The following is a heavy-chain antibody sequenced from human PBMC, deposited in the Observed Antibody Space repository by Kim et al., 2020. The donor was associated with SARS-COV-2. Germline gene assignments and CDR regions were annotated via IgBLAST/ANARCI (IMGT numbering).Heavy chain of an antibody. CDR3: ARSGAPAVRYSYYGLDV. CDR1: GGTFTSYG. D-gene: IGHD2-2*01. J-gene: IGHJ6*02. Sequence: SVKVSCKSSGGTFTSYGISWVRQAPGQRLEWMGGLIPIFATADYAQKFQGRVTITADASTRTAYMDLRSLGSEDTAIYYCARSGAPAVRYSYYGLDVWGQGTTVAVSS. CDR2: LIPIFATA. V-gene: IGHV1-69*13.